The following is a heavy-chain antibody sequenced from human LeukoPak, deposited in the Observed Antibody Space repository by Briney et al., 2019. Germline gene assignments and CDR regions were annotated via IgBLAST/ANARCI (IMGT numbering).Heavy chain of an antibody. CDR1: GSTFTSYI. J-gene: IGHJ4*02. CDR2: INAGNGNT. Sequence: ASVEVSCKASGSTFTSYIMHWVRQAPGQRLDWMGWINAGNGNTKYSQKFQGRVTMTTDTSTNTAHLDLRNLRSDDTALYYCARGSRIKVAGMSLDHWGQGTLVTVSS. CDR3: ARGSRIKVAGMSLDH. V-gene: IGHV1-3*01. D-gene: IGHD6-19*01.